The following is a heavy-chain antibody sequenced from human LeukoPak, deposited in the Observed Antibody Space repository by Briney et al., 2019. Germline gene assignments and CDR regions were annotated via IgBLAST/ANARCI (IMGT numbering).Heavy chain of an antibody. CDR1: GLTFSSYN. CDR3: ARDRYYTADY. CDR2: ISSSSSYI. V-gene: IGHV3-21*01. J-gene: IGHJ4*02. D-gene: IGHD2-8*02. Sequence: GGSLRLSCAASGLTFSSYNMNWVRQAPGKGLEWVSSISSSSSYIYYADSMKGRFTISRDNAKSSVYLQMNSLRADDTAVYYCARDRYYTADYWGQGTLVTVSS.